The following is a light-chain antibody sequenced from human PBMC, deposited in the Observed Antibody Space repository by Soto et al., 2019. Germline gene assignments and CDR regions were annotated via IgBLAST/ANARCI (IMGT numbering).Light chain of an antibody. V-gene: IGKV3-15*01. CDR2: DAY. CDR3: QQYNNWLWT. J-gene: IGKJ1*01. Sequence: EIVMTQSPATLSVSPGERATLSCRASQSVSRNVVWYQQKPGQAPRLLIHDAYTRATGISVRFSGSGSGTEFTLTISSRQSEDFAVYYCQQYNNWLWTFGQGTKVEIK. CDR1: QSVSRN.